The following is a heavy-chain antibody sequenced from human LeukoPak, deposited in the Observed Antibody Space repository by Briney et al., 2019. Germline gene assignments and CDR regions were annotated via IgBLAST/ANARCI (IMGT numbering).Heavy chain of an antibody. CDR1: GGSISNTNW. CDR2: VNLQGST. Sequence: SGTLSLTCGVSGGSISNTNWWTWVRQPPGKGLEWIGEVNLQGSTNYNPSLKSRVAISVDKSENHISLKLTSVTAADTAVYYCAREPGFDSSGYLNWFDPWGQGTLVTVSS. J-gene: IGHJ5*02. D-gene: IGHD3-22*01. CDR3: AREPGFDSSGYLNWFDP. V-gene: IGHV4-4*02.